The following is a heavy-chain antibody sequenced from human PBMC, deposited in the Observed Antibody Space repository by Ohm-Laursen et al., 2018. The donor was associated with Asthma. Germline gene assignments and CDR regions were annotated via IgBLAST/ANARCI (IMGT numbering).Heavy chain of an antibody. V-gene: IGHV3-30-3*01. Sequence: SLRLSCSAFGFTFRSYAMHWVRQAPGKGPEWVAVGGSYYDGGLKYYADSVNGRFTVSRDDSKNTLYLQMNSLRPDDTAVYYCARDVMEWYLPAFDFWGQGTLVTVSS. CDR1: GFTFRSYA. D-gene: IGHD3-3*01. CDR3: ARDVMEWYLPAFDF. CDR2: GGSYYDGGLK. J-gene: IGHJ4*02.